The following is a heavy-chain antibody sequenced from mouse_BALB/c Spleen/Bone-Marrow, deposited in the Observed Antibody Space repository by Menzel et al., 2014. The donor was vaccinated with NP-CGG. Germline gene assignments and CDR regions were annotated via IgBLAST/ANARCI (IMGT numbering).Heavy chain of an antibody. J-gene: IGHJ4*01. CDR3: ARFPMDY. CDR1: GFTFTDSY. CDR2: IRNKAYDYTT. Sequence: EVKVVESGGGLVRPGGSLRLSCTTSGFTFTDSYMSWVRQPPGKALEWLGFIRNKAYDYTTEYSASVKGQFTISRDSSQSILYLQMNTLRPEDSATYYCARFPMDYWGQGTSVTVSS. V-gene: IGHV7-3*02.